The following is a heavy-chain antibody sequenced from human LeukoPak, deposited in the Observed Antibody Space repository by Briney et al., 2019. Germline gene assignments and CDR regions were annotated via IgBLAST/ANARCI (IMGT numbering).Heavy chain of an antibody. D-gene: IGHD2-15*01. Sequence: ASVKVSCKASGGTFSSYAISWVRQAPGQGLEWMGRIIPIFDTANYAQKFQGRVTITTDESTSTAYMELSSLRSEDTAVYYCARDRSVVVVAATHGWFDPWGQGTLVTVSS. CDR2: IIPIFDTA. J-gene: IGHJ5*02. CDR3: ARDRSVVVVAATHGWFDP. V-gene: IGHV1-69*05. CDR1: GGTFSSYA.